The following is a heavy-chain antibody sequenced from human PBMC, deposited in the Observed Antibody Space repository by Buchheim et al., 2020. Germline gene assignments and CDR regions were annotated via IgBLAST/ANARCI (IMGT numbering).Heavy chain of an antibody. D-gene: IGHD5-24*01. CDR3: ARRDSRDGYNYY. Sequence: QLQLQESGPGLVKPSETLSLTCTVSGGSISSSSYYWGWIRQPPGKGLEWIGSIYYSGSTYYHPSLTSRVTISVDTSKNQFSLKLSSVTAADTAVYYCARRDSRDGYNYYWGQGTL. CDR2: IYYSGST. J-gene: IGHJ4*02. CDR1: GGSISSSSYY. V-gene: IGHV4-39*01.